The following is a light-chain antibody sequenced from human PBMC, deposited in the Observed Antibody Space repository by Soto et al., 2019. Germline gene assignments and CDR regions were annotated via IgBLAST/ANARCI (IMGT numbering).Light chain of an antibody. Sequence: DIVMTQSPLSLPVTPGEPASISCRSSQSLLHSNGYNYLDWYLQKPGQSAQLLIYLGSNRASGVSDKFSGCGSGTDLTLKISRVESEDVGVYYCIQALLKCTFGPGTKVHI. V-gene: IGKV2-28*01. J-gene: IGKJ3*01. CDR2: LGS. CDR3: IQALLKCT. CDR1: QSLLHSNGYNY.